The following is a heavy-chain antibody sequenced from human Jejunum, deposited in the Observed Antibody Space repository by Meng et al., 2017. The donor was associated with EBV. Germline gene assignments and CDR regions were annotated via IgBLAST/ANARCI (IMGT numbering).Heavy chain of an antibody. CDR2: ISSGSSFI. CDR1: GFTFSSYS. J-gene: IGHJ4*02. D-gene: IGHD3-16*02. Sequence: VELVGAGGGRVKPGGSLRLSCAASGFTFSSYSMNWVRQAPGKGLEWVSYISSGSSFIYYADSVKGRFTISRDDAKNSLSLQMNNLGADDTAVYYCVRDSSFNVHWGQGTLVTVSS. V-gene: IGHV3-21*02. CDR3: VRDSSFNVH.